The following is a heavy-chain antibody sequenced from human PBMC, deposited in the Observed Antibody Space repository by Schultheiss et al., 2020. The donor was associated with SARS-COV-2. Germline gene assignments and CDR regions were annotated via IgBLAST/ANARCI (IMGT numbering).Heavy chain of an antibody. Sequence: GGSLRLSCAASGFTFSSYAMHWVRQAPGKGLVWVSVIYSGGSTYYADSVKGRFTISRDNSKNTLYLQMNSLRAEDTAVYYCAKDPSVAARPTYFDYWGQGTLVTVSS. CDR3: AKDPSVAARPTYFDY. CDR2: IYSGGST. J-gene: IGHJ4*02. D-gene: IGHD6-6*01. CDR1: GFTFSSYA. V-gene: IGHV3-23*03.